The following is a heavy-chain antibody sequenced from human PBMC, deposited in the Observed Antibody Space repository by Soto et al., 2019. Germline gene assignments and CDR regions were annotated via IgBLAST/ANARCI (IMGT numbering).Heavy chain of an antibody. CDR2: INWNGGST. CDR3: ASGGSRVDTAMASYYFDY. CDR1: GFTFGDYG. D-gene: IGHD5-18*01. J-gene: IGHJ4*02. Sequence: PGGSLRLSCAASGFTFGDYGMSVVRQAPGKGVEWVSGINWNGGSTGYADSVKGRFTISRDNAKNSLYLQMNSLRAEDTALYYFASGGSRVDTAMASYYFDYWGQGT. V-gene: IGHV3-20*04.